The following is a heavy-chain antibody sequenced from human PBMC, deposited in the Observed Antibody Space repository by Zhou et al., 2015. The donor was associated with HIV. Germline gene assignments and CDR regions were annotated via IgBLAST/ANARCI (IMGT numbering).Heavy chain of an antibody. Sequence: QVQLVQSGAEVKKPGASVKVSCKASGYTFTGYYMHWVRQAPGQGLEWMGWINPNSGGTNYAQKFQGRVTVTRETSISTAYMEMNRLTSDDTAVYYCAREWDYYRSFSWGQGTLVTVSS. CDR1: GYTFTGYY. CDR3: AREWDYYRSFS. CDR2: INPNSGGT. J-gene: IGHJ4*02. V-gene: IGHV1-2*02. D-gene: IGHD3-10*01.